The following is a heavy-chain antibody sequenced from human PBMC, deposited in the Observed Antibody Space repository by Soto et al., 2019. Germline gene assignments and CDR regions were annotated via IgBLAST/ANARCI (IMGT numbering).Heavy chain of an antibody. CDR1: GFTFSSYG. CDR2: ISYDGSKK. D-gene: IGHD5-18*01. V-gene: IGHV3-30*18. Sequence: QVQLVESGGGVVQPGRSLRLSCAVSGFTFSSYGMHWVRQAPGKGLEWVAVISYDGSKKYYADSVKGRFTISRDNSKNTLYLQMGSMRVEDTAVYYCAKGLSVIQEWLMDAHWGQGTQVTVSS. CDR3: AKGLSVIQEWLMDAH. J-gene: IGHJ4*02.